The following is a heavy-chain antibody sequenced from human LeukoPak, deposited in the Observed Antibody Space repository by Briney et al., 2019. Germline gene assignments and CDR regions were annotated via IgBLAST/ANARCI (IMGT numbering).Heavy chain of an antibody. Sequence: PGGSLRLSCGASGFTFSSYSMNWVRQAPGKGLEWVSSISSSSSYIYYADSVKGRFTISRDNAKNSLYLQMNSLRAEDTAVYYCARGEGGSYSPSAYWGQGTLVTVSS. CDR3: ARGEGGSYSPSAY. D-gene: IGHD1-26*01. J-gene: IGHJ4*02. CDR1: GFTFSSYS. V-gene: IGHV3-21*01. CDR2: ISSSSSYI.